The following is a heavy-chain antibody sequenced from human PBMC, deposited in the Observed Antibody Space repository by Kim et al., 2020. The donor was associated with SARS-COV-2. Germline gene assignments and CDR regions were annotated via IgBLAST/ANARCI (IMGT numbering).Heavy chain of an antibody. J-gene: IGHJ5*02. Sequence: GGSLRLSCAASGFTVSSNYMSWVRQAPGKGLEWVSVIYSGGSTYYADSVKGRFTISRDNSKNTLYLQMNSLRAEDTAVYYCARLTGYDSSGYYSAWGQGTLVTVSS. V-gene: IGHV3-53*01. CDR2: IYSGGST. CDR3: ARLTGYDSSGYYSA. CDR1: GFTVSSNY. D-gene: IGHD3-22*01.